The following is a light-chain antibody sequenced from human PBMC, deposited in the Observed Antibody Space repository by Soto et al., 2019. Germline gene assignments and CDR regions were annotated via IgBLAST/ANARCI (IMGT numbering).Light chain of an antibody. CDR2: STD. J-gene: IGLJ3*02. CDR3: ATWDDSLNGWV. V-gene: IGLV1-44*01. CDR1: SNIGSRS. Sequence: QSVLTQPPSASATPGQRVTMSCSGSNIGSRSVYWYQHLPGTAPQLLIYSTDLRPSGVTDRFSGSKSGTSASLAISGLQSEDEANYYCATWDDSLNGWVFGGGTKLTVL.